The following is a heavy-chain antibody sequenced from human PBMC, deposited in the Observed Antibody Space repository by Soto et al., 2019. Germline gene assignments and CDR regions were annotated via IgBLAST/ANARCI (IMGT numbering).Heavy chain of an antibody. D-gene: IGHD3-3*01. CDR3: ARDGGFLEWLLSDPNWFDP. V-gene: IGHV1-18*01. Sequence: ASVKVSCKASGYTFTSYGISWVRQAPGQGLEWMGWISAYNGNTNYAQKLQGRVTMTTDTSTSTAYMELRSLRSDDTAVYYCARDGGFLEWLLSDPNWFDPWGQGTLVTVS. J-gene: IGHJ5*02. CDR2: ISAYNGNT. CDR1: GYTFTSYG.